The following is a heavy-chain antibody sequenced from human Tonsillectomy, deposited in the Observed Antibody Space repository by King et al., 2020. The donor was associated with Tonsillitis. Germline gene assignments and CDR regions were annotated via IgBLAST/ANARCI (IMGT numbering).Heavy chain of an antibody. CDR1: GFTFSTYA. J-gene: IGHJ2*01. Sequence: VQLVESGGGLVQPGGSLRLSCAASGFTFSTYAMSWVRQAPGKGLEWVSGISGSGGSTYYADSVKGRFTISRDNSKNTLYLQMNSLRAEDTAVYYCAKDGITIFGVVMRPRVYWYFDLWGRGTLVTVSS. CDR2: ISGSGGST. D-gene: IGHD3-3*01. V-gene: IGHV3-23*04. CDR3: AKDGITIFGVVMRPRVYWYFDL.